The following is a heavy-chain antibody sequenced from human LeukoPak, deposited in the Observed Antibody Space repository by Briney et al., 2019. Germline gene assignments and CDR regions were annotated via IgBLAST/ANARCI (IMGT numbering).Heavy chain of an antibody. CDR1: GYTFTSYN. D-gene: IGHD2-2*01. CDR3: ARDHCSSSSCYCDY. Sequence: ASVKVSCKASGYTFTSYNIDWVRQAPGQGFEWMGWMNPNSGAAGYAQKLQGRVTMTRNTAITTAYMELSSLRSEDTAVYYCARDHCSSSSCYCDYWGQGTLVTVSS. CDR2: MNPNSGAA. V-gene: IGHV1-8*01. J-gene: IGHJ4*02.